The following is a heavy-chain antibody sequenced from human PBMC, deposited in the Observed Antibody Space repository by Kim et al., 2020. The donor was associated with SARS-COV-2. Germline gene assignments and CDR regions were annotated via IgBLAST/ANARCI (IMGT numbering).Heavy chain of an antibody. D-gene: IGHD4-17*01. V-gene: IGHV3-15*01. J-gene: IGHJ3*02. CDR2: IKSKTDGGTT. CDR3: TAAKPNYGDYVPLEDFDAFYI. Sequence: GGSLRLSCAASGFTFSNAWMSWVRQAPGKGLEWVGRIKSKTDGGTTDYAAPVKGRFTISRDDSKNTLYLQMNSLKTEDTAVYYCTAAKPNYGDYVPLEDFDAFYIWGPGTTVTVSS. CDR1: GFTFSNAW.